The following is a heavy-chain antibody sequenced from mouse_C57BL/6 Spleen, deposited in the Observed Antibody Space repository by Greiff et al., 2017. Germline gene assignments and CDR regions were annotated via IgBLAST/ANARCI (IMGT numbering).Heavy chain of an antibody. V-gene: IGHV1-82*01. Sequence: QVQLQQSGPELVKPGASVKISCKASGYAFSSSWMNWVKQRPGKGLEWIGRIYPGDGDTNYNGKFKGKATLTADKSSSTAYMQLSSLTSEDSAVYFCARWDYEDWFAYWGQGTLVTVSA. J-gene: IGHJ3*01. D-gene: IGHD1-1*01. CDR3: ARWDYEDWFAY. CDR1: GYAFSSSW. CDR2: IYPGDGDT.